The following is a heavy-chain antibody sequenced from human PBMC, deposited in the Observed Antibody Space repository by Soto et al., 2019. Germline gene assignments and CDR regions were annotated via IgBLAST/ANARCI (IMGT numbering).Heavy chain of an antibody. Sequence: SETLSLTCAVYGVSFSGYYWSWIRQPPGKGLEWIGEINHGGSTKFNPSLKSRVTISVDTSKNQFSLKLSSVTAADTAVYYCARGVLYYYYYYYMDVWGKGTTVTVSS. CDR2: INHGGST. V-gene: IGHV4-34*01. CDR3: ARGVLYYYYYYYMDV. CDR1: GVSFSGYY. D-gene: IGHD2-8*01. J-gene: IGHJ6*03.